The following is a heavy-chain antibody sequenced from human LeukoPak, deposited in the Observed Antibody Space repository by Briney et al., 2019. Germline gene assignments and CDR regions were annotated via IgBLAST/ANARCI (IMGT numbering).Heavy chain of an antibody. CDR1: GFTFSSYG. CDR2: ISYDGSNK. CDR3: AKLDSYGYLLNTPNY. V-gene: IGHV3-30*18. J-gene: IGHJ4*02. D-gene: IGHD5-18*01. Sequence: GGSLRLSCAASGFTFSSYGMHWVRQAPGKRLEWVAVISYDGSNKYYADSVKGRFTISRDNSKNTLYLQMNSLRAEDTAVYYCAKLDSYGYLLNTPNYWGQGTLVTVSS.